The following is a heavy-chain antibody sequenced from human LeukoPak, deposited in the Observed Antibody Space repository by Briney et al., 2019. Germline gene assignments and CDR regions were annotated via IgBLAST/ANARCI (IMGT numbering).Heavy chain of an antibody. CDR3: AREEEGGTFDY. J-gene: IGHJ4*02. D-gene: IGHD3-16*01. V-gene: IGHV1-46*01. CDR1: GYTFISFY. CDR2: INPSGGNT. Sequence: GASVKVSCKASGYTFISFYMHWVRQAPGQGLEWMGIINPSGGNTNYAQKFQGRVTMTRDTSTSTVYMELSSLRSEDTAVYYCAREEEGGTFDYWGQGTLVTVSS.